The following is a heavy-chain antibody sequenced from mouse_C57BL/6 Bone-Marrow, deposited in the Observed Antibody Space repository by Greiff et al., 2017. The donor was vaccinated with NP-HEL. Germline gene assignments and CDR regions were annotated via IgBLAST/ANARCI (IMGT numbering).Heavy chain of an antibody. CDR1: GFTFSDYY. CDR3: ASKGGFAY. D-gene: IGHD1-3*01. J-gene: IGHJ3*01. V-gene: IGHV5-12*01. Sequence: VQLKESGGGLVQPGGSLKLSCAASGFTFSDYYMYWVRQTPEKRLEWVAYISNGGGSTYYPDTVKGRFTISRDNAKNTLYLQMSRLKSEDTAMYYCASKGGFAYWGQGTLVTVSA. CDR2: ISNGGGST.